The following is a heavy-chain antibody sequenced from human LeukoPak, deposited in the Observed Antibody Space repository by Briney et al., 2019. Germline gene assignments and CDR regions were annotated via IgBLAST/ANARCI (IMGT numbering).Heavy chain of an antibody. Sequence: PGGSLTLSCAPSGFTFSNAWRSGVRQAPGKGREWVGRINSKTDGGTTDYAAPVTGRFTISRDDSKHTLYLQMNSLKTEDTAVYYCTTSGSYPYWGQGTLVTVSS. CDR3: TTSGSYPY. V-gene: IGHV3-15*01. D-gene: IGHD1-26*01. CDR1: GFTFSNAW. CDR2: INSKTDGGTT. J-gene: IGHJ4*02.